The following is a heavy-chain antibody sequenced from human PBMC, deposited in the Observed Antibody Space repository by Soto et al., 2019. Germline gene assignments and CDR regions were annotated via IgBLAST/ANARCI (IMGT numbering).Heavy chain of an antibody. CDR3: ARVVAAAGTGWFDP. V-gene: IGHV4-59*01. D-gene: IGHD6-13*01. Sequence: LSLTCTVSGGSISSYYWSWIRQPPGKGLEWIGYIYYSGSTNYNPSLKSRVTISVDTSKNQFSLKLSSVTAADTAVYYCARVVAAAGTGWFDPWGQGTLVTVSS. CDR1: GGSISSYY. J-gene: IGHJ5*02. CDR2: IYYSGST.